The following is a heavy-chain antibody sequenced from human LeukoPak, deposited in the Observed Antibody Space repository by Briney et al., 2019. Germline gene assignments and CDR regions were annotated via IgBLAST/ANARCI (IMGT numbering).Heavy chain of an antibody. D-gene: IGHD2/OR15-2a*01. V-gene: IGHV3-33*01. Sequence: GRSLRLSCTASGFSFSAYGMHWVRQAPGKGLEWVAVIWYDGSSQYHADSVKGRFTISRDNTKNTLFLQMNSLRAEDTAVYYCARDPTQYTTAWYSDYWGQGTLVTVSS. CDR1: GFSFSAYG. CDR3: ARDPTQYTTAWYSDY. J-gene: IGHJ4*02. CDR2: IWYDGSSQ.